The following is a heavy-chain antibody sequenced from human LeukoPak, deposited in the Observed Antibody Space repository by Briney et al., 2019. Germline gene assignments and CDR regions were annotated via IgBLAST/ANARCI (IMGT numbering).Heavy chain of an antibody. J-gene: IGHJ5*02. CDR2: ISSSSSYI. CDR1: GFTVSSNY. V-gene: IGHV3-21*01. CDR3: ARDGYYGSGSYYNLNWFDP. Sequence: GGSLRLSCAASGFTVSSNYMSWVRQAPGKGLEWVSSISSSSSYIYYADSVKGRFTISRDNAKNSLYLQMNSLRAEDTAVYYCARDGYYGSGSYYNLNWFDPWGQGTLVTVSS. D-gene: IGHD3-10*01.